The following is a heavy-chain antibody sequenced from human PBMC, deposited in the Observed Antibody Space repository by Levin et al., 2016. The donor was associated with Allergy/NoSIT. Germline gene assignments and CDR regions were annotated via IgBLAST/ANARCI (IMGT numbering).Heavy chain of an antibody. V-gene: IGHV4-4*07. D-gene: IGHD2-21*02. CDR1: GGSISSYY. CDR3: ARRLSDSSFDY. CDR2: IYTTGST. J-gene: IGHJ4*02. Sequence: SETLSLTCTVSGGSISSYYWNWIRQPAGKGLEWIGRIYTTGSTNYNPSLKSRVTISVDTSKNQFSLKLSSVTAADTAVYYCARRLSDSSFDYWGQGTLVTVSS.